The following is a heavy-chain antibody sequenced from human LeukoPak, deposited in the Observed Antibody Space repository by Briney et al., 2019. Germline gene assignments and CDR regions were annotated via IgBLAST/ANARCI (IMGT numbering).Heavy chain of an antibody. V-gene: IGHV3-48*01. CDR2: ISGSASTI. CDR1: GFTFSSYS. Sequence: PGGSLRLSCAASGFTFSSYSMSWVRQAPGKGLEWVSYISGSASTIYYADSVKGRFTISRDNAKNSLYLQMNSLRAEDTAVYYCAREQGMDVWGQGTTVTVSS. J-gene: IGHJ6*02. CDR3: AREQGMDV.